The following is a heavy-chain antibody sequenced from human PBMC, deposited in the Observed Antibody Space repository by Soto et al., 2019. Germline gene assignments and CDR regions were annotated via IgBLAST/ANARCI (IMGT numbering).Heavy chain of an antibody. Sequence: QVQLVQSGAEVKKPGSSVKVSCKASGGTFSSYAISWVRQAPGQGLEWMGGIIPIFGTANYAQKFQGRVTITADESTSTADMELSSLRSEDTAVYYCARDRVGKQQLERHYYYGMDVWGQGTTVTVSS. CDR1: GGTFSSYA. CDR3: ARDRVGKQQLERHYYYGMDV. J-gene: IGHJ6*02. V-gene: IGHV1-69*12. D-gene: IGHD6-13*01. CDR2: IIPIFGTA.